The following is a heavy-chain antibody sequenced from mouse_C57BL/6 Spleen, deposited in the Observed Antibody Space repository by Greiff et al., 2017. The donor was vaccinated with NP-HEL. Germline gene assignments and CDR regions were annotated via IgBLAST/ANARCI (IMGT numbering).Heavy chain of an antibody. CDR3: ARVTTVVATSFDY. J-gene: IGHJ2*01. D-gene: IGHD1-1*01. V-gene: IGHV5-4*01. Sequence: DVHLVESGGGLVKPGGSLKLSCAASGFTFSSYAMSWVRQTPEKRLEWVATISDGGSYTYYPDNVKGRFTISRDNAKNNLYLQMSHLKSEDTAMYYCARVTTVVATSFDYWGQGTTLTVSS. CDR1: GFTFSSYA. CDR2: ISDGGSYT.